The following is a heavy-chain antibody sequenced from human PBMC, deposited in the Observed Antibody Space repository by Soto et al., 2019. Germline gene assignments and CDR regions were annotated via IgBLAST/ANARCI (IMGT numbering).Heavy chain of an antibody. CDR1: GFTFRSYV. CDR3: ARWGTTGGLDV. D-gene: IGHD3-16*01. V-gene: IGHV3-30*19. CDR2: TSYDGSNK. Sequence: ESGGGVVQPGTSLRLSCVGSGFTFRSYVIHWVRQAPGKGLEWVALTSYDGSNKYYDDSVKGRFTISRDNSRNTVDLQMDNLRREDTALYYCARWGTTGGLDVWGQGTLVSVSS. J-gene: IGHJ4*02.